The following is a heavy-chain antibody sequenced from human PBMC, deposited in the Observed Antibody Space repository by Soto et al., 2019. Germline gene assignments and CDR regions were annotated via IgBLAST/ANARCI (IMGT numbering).Heavy chain of an antibody. D-gene: IGHD3-3*01. CDR1: RYTLTELS. Sequence: VKVSCKVSRYTLTELSMHWVRHAPGKGLEWMGGFDPEEGETIYAQKFQGRVTMTEDTSTDTAYMELSSLRSEDTAVYYCATTPHTIFYGMDVWGQGTTVTVSS. J-gene: IGHJ6*02. CDR3: ATTPHTIFYGMDV. CDR2: FDPEEGET. V-gene: IGHV1-24*01.